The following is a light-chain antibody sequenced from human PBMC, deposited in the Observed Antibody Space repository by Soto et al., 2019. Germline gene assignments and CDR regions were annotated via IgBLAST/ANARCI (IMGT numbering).Light chain of an antibody. CDR1: SSDVGGYNY. Sequence: ALTQPPSASGSPGQSVTISCTGTSSDVGGYNYVSWYQQHPGKAPKLMIYEVSKRPSGVPDRFSGSKSGNTASLTVSGLQAEDEADYYCSSYAGSNNFEVVFGGGTKLTVL. CDR3: SSYAGSNNFEVV. CDR2: EVS. V-gene: IGLV2-8*01. J-gene: IGLJ2*01.